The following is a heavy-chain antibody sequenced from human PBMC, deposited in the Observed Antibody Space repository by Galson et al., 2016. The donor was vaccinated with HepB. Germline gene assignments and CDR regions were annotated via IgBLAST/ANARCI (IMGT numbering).Heavy chain of an antibody. V-gene: IGHV3-23*01. J-gene: IGHJ5*02. CDR3: AGKASSFGNWFDP. CDR2: IIAGDGRP. CDR1: GSSFSSYA. D-gene: IGHD3-3*01. Sequence: SLRLSCAASGSSFSSYAMTWVRQAPGKGLEWVSVIIAGDGRPYYADSVKGRFTISRDDSNNTLYLKMSSMRVEDTAVYYCAGKASSFGNWFDPWGQGTLVTVSS.